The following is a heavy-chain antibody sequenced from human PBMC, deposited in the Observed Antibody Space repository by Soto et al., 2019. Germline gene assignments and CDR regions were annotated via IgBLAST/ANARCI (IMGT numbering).Heavy chain of an antibody. CDR2: ISYDGSNK. J-gene: IGHJ4*02. CDR1: GFTFNSYG. CDR3: AKRPVGSSSWYWAFGN. V-gene: IGHV3-30*18. Sequence: QVQLVESGGGVVQPGRSLRLSCAASGFTFNSYGMHWVRQAPGKGLEWVAVISYDGSNKYYADSVKGRFTISRDNSKNTLYLQMNSLRAEDTAVYYCAKRPVGSSSWYWAFGNWGQGTLVTVSS. D-gene: IGHD6-13*01.